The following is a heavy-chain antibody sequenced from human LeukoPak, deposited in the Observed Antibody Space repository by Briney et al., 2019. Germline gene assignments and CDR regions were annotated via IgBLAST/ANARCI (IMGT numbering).Heavy chain of an antibody. CDR1: GFTFSSYA. CDR2: ISYDGSNK. V-gene: IGHV3-30*04. D-gene: IGHD3-22*01. J-gene: IGHJ4*02. Sequence: PGGSLRLSCAASGFTFSSYAMHWVRQAPGKGLEWVAVISYDGSNKYYADSVKGRFTISRDNSKNTLYLQMNSLRAEDTAVYYCASDYDSSGSDYWGQGTLVTVPS. CDR3: ASDYDSSGSDY.